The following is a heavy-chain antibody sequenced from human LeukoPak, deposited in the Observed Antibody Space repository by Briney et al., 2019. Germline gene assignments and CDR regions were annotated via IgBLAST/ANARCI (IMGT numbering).Heavy chain of an antibody. V-gene: IGHV4-59*01. CDR3: ARVGYSYGHYFDS. CDR1: GVSISSYY. Sequence: SETLSLTCTVSGVSISSYYWSWIRQPPGKGLEWIGYINYSGSTNYNPSLKSRVTISFEASKNQFSLLLSSVTAADTPVHYCARVGYSYGHYFDSWGQGALVTVSS. D-gene: IGHD5-18*01. CDR2: INYSGST. J-gene: IGHJ4*02.